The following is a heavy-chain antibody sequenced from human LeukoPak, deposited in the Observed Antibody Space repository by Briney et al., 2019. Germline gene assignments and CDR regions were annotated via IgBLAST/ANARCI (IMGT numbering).Heavy chain of an antibody. CDR1: GGSFSGYY. CDR3: ARVSGFDTSGYRSYDAFDI. D-gene: IGHD3-22*01. J-gene: IGHJ3*02. Sequence: ETLSLTCAVYGGSFSGYYWSWIRQPPGKGLEWVSVIYSGGSTYYADSVKGRFTISRDNSKNTVYLQMNSLRAEDTAVYYCARVSGFDTSGYRSYDAFDIWGQGTMVTVSS. V-gene: IGHV3-66*01. CDR2: IYSGGST.